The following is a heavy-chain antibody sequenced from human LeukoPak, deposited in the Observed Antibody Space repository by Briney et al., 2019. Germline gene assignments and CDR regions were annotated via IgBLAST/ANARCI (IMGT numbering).Heavy chain of an antibody. J-gene: IGHJ6*03. Sequence: GGSLRLSCAASGFTFSNYEMNWVRQAPGKGLEWISHISNFGDIIHYADSVEGRFTISRDNAKNSLYLQMDSLRAEDTAVYYCAKDATAVVGTVYMDVWGKGTTVPISS. V-gene: IGHV3-48*03. D-gene: IGHD6-13*01. CDR3: AKDATAVVGTVYMDV. CDR1: GFTFSNYE. CDR2: ISNFGDII.